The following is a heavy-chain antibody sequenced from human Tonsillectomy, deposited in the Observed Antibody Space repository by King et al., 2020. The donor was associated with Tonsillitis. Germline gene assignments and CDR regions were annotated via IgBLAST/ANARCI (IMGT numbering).Heavy chain of an antibody. D-gene: IGHD6-13*01. Sequence: VQLVESGGVVVQPGGSLRLSCAASGFTFDDHAMHWVRQAPGKGLEWVCLINWDGSSTYYADSVKGRFTVSRDDSRNSLYLQMNSLTAEDTAVYYCVKYYRRAAAGAPFFDYWGQGTLVTVSS. J-gene: IGHJ4*02. CDR3: VKYYRRAAAGAPFFDY. V-gene: IGHV3-43D*03. CDR2: INWDGSST. CDR1: GFTFDDHA.